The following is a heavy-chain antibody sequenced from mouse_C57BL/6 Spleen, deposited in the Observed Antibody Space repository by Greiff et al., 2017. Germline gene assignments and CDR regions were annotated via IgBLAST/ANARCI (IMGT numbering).Heavy chain of an antibody. CDR2: ISSGRSTI. J-gene: IGHJ2*01. CDR1: GFTFSDYG. Sequence: DVKLVESGGGLVKPGGSLKLSCAASGFTFSDYGMHWVRQPPEKGLEWVAYISSGRSTIYYADTVKGRFTISRDNAKNTLFLQMTRLRSEDTAMYYCARGDAYFGYWGQGTTLTVSS. V-gene: IGHV5-17*01. CDR3: ARGDAYFGY.